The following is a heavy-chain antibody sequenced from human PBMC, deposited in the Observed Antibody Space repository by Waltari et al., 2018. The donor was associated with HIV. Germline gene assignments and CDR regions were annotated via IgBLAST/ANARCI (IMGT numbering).Heavy chain of an antibody. D-gene: IGHD1-26*01. J-gene: IGHJ4*02. CDR3: AKDITPFINGSYEGGLDY. CDR1: GFTFYDYA. Sequence: EVQLVESGGGLVQPGRSLRLSCAASGFTFYDYAMHWVRQAPGKGLEWVSGISWNSGSIGYADAVKGRFTISRDNAKNSLYLQMNSLRAEDTALYYCAKDITPFINGSYEGGLDYWGQGTLVTVSS. V-gene: IGHV3-9*01. CDR2: ISWNSGSI.